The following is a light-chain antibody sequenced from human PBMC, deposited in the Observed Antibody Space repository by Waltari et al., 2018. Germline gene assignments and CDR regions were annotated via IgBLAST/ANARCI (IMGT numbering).Light chain of an antibody. V-gene: IGKV4-1*01. CDR1: QSVLYSSNNRNY. CDR2: WAS. CDR3: QQYGRG. J-gene: IGKJ4*01. Sequence: DIVMTQSPDSLAVSLGERATINCKSSQSVLYSSNNRNYLAWYQQKPGQPPRLLIYWASTRASGVPDRFSGSGSGTEFTLTISRLEPEDFAVYYCQQYGRGFGGGTKVEIK.